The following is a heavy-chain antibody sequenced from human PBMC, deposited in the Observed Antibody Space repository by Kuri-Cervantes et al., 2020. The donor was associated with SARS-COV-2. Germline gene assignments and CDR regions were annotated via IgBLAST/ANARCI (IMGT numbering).Heavy chain of an antibody. J-gene: IGHJ3*01. CDR2: INHYGAEK. V-gene: IGHV3-7*03. CDR3: ARESSESDDALDL. Sequence: GGSLRLSCAASGFTLSRNWMSWVRQAPGKGLEWVANINHYGAEKYYVDSVKGRFIISRDNAKNSLYLQMNSLRAEDTALYYCARESSESDDALDLWGQGTMVTVSS. CDR1: GFTLSRNW. D-gene: IGHD3-10*01.